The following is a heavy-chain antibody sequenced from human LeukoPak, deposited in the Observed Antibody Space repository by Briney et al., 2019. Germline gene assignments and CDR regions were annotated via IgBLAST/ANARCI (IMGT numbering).Heavy chain of an antibody. CDR3: AREGDLMGATMDS. CDR2: ITGGDVFI. Sequence: GGSLRLSCAASGFTFSSYTFDWVRQAPGKGLEWVSSITGGDVFIYQADSGKGRFTVSRDNAKNTLYLQMNRLRAEDTAVYYCAREGDLMGATMDSWGQGTLVIVSS. J-gene: IGHJ5*01. V-gene: IGHV3-21*01. D-gene: IGHD3-16*01. CDR1: GFTFSSYT.